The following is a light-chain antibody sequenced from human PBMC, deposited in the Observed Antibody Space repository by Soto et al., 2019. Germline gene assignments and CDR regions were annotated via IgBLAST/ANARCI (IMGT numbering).Light chain of an antibody. CDR1: SSGVGAYNF. Sequence: QAALTPPASLSGSPGQSIPISCTGTSSGVGAYNFVSWYQQYPGKAPKVIIFEVRKRPSGVSNRFSGSKSGDTASLTISGLQAEDEADYYCSSYRSSTTFVFGTGTKVTVL. CDR2: EVR. CDR3: SSYRSSTTFV. V-gene: IGLV2-14*01. J-gene: IGLJ1*01.